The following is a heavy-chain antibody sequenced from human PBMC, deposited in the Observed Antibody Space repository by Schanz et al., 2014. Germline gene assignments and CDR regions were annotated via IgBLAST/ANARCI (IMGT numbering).Heavy chain of an antibody. CDR3: ARDRDQWDGNFCGF. D-gene: IGHD1-26*01. Sequence: QVQLVQSGAEVKKPGASVKVSCKASGYTFTSYGISWVRQAPGQGLEWMGRIIPILGIANYAQNFQGRVTITADKSTSTAYMELRSLRSDDTAVYYCARDRDQWDGNFCGFWGQGTLVTVSS. CDR2: IIPILGIA. J-gene: IGHJ4*02. CDR1: GYTFTSYG. V-gene: IGHV1-69*04.